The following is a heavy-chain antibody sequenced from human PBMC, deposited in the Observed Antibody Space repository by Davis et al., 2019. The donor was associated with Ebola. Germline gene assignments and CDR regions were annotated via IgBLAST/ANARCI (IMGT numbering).Heavy chain of an antibody. CDR2: TYYRSKWYN. CDR3: ARAHRYSGFEYYYGMDV. J-gene: IGHJ6*02. V-gene: IGHV6-1*01. D-gene: IGHD5-12*01. Sequence: HSQTLSLTCAISGDSVSSNSAAWNWIRQSPSRGLEWLGRTYYRSKWYNDYAVSVKSRITINPDTSKNQFSLQLNFVTPEDTAVYYCARAHRYSGFEYYYGMDVWGQGTTVTVSS. CDR1: GDSVSSNSAA.